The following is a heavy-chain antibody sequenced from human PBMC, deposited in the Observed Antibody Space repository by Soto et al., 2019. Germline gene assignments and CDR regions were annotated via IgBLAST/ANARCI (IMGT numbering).Heavy chain of an antibody. CDR3: ARGAECRGYCLKKFCWLDP. CDR2: IIPIFDSP. V-gene: IGHV1-69*06. Sequence: SVKVSCKASGGSFSTYAFSWVRQAPGHGLEWMGGIIPIFDSPYYAQNFQGRVTIAADRSTSIVYIQLSSLTPEDTAVYYCARGAECRGYCLKKFCWLDPWGQGTLVTV. J-gene: IGHJ5*02. CDR1: GGSFSTYA. D-gene: IGHD2-15*01.